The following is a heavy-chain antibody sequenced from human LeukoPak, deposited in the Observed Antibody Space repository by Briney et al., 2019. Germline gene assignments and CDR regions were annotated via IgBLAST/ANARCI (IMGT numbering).Heavy chain of an antibody. Sequence: SQTLSLTCAVSGGSISSGGYSWSWIRQPPGKGLEWIGYIYHSGSTYYNPSLKSRVTISVDRSKNQFSLKLSSVTAADTAVYYCARNYGSGSGDYYYGMDVWGKGTTVTVSS. CDR1: GGSISSGGYS. CDR2: IYHSGST. D-gene: IGHD3-10*01. V-gene: IGHV4-30-2*01. J-gene: IGHJ6*04. CDR3: ARNYGSGSGDYYYGMDV.